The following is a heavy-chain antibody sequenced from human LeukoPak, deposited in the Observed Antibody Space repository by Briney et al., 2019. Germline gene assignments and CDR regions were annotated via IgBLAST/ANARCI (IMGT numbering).Heavy chain of an antibody. D-gene: IGHD6-13*01. CDR1: GGSFSGYY. CDR2: INHSGST. V-gene: IGHV4-34*01. J-gene: IGHJ4*02. Sequence: SETLSLTCAVYGGSFSGYYWSWIRQPPGKGLEWIGEINHSGSTNYNPSLKSRVTISVDTSKNQFSLKLSSVTAADTAVYYCARGSGYSSSWDYFGYWGQGTLVTVSS. CDR3: ARGSGYSSSWDYFGY.